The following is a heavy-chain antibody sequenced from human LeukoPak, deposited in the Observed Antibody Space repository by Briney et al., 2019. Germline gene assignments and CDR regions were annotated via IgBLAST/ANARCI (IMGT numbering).Heavy chain of an antibody. J-gene: IGHJ3*02. Sequence: KPSETLSLTCTVSGGSISSFYWSWIRQPPGKGLELIGYIYYSGSTHYNPSLESRVTISVDTSKNQFSLRLRSVTAADTAVYYCAKYAWGWLDIWGQGTMVTVSS. D-gene: IGHD6-19*01. V-gene: IGHV4-59*08. CDR1: GGSISSFY. CDR2: IYYSGST. CDR3: AKYAWGWLDI.